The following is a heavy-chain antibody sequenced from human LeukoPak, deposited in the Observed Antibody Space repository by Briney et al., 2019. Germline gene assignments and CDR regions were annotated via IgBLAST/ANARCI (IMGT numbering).Heavy chain of an antibody. CDR1: GYSFTSYW. Sequence: GESLKISCKGSGYSFTSYWIGWVRQMPGKGLEWMGIIYPGDSDTRYSPSFQGQVTISADKSISTAYLQWSGLKASDTAMYYCARHNRTPGGPVRRSGSYYLIDYWGQGTLVTVSS. CDR3: ARHNRTPGGPVRRSGSYYLIDY. CDR2: IYPGDSDT. D-gene: IGHD1-26*01. J-gene: IGHJ4*02. V-gene: IGHV5-51*01.